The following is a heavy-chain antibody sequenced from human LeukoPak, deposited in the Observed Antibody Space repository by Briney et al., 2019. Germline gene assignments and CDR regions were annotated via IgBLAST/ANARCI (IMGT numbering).Heavy chain of an antibody. J-gene: IGHJ3*01. CDR2: IYNSGGT. Sequence: SETLSLTCTVSGGPVSSYYWYWIRQSAAKGLEWIGRIYNSGGTNYNPSLMSRATVSLDTSKNQFSLKLSSVTTADTAVYYCARGGSHGQFWSGHDAFDFWGQGTMVTVSS. CDR3: ARGGSHGQFWSGHDAFDF. CDR1: GGPVSSYY. D-gene: IGHD3-3*02. V-gene: IGHV4-4*07.